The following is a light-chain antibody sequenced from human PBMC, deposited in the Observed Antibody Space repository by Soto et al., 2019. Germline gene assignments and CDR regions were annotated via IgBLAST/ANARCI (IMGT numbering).Light chain of an antibody. CDR2: DAS. V-gene: IGKV1-5*01. CDR1: QNIGSR. J-gene: IGKJ4*01. Sequence: DIQMTQSPSTLSASVGDRVAITCRASQNIGSRLAWYQQKPDEAPKLLIYDASSLESGVPLRFGGSGSGTDFTLIISSLQPDDFATYYCQQCNTPFTFGGGTQGGYQ. CDR3: QQCNTPFT.